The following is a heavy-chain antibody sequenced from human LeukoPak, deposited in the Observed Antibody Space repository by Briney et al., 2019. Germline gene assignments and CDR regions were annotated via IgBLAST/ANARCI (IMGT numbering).Heavy chain of an antibody. CDR1: GGSISSYY. Sequence: SETLSLTCTVSGGSISSYYRSWIRQHPEKGLEWIGYIYYTGSTYYNPPLKSRVTISVDISKNQFSLKVTSVTAADTAVYYCAREGSTGSYLFDPWGQGTLVTVSS. J-gene: IGHJ5*02. V-gene: IGHV4-59*06. CDR3: AREGSTGSYLFDP. CDR2: IYYTGST. D-gene: IGHD1-26*01.